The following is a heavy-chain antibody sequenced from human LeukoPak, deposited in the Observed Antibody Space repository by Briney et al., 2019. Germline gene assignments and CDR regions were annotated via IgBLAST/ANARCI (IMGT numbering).Heavy chain of an antibody. D-gene: IGHD6-19*01. J-gene: IGHJ4*02. CDR2: IVVVSGNT. CDR3: ASDVSSGALDY. CDR1: GFTFTNYA. V-gene: IGHV1-58*02. Sequence: SVKVSCTASGFTFTNYAMHWVRQARGQRLECIGWIVVVSGNTNYAHRFQERDTITRDMSTSTAYMEQSNLRCEDTAVYYCASDVSSGALDYWGEGTLVTVSS.